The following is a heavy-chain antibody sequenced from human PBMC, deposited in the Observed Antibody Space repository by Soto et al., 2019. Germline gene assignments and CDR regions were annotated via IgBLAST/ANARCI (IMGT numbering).Heavy chain of an antibody. CDR1: GFIFSNYV. J-gene: IGHJ4*02. CDR2: ISDSGGTS. V-gene: IGHV3-23*01. D-gene: IGHD1-26*01. CDR3: AKRPRALLTFDY. Sequence: GGSLRLSCAASGFIFSNYVMSWVRRAPGKGLEWVSSISDSGGTSYYADSVKGRFTISRDNSKNTLYLQMNSLRAEDTAIYYCAKRPRALLTFDYWGQGTLVIVSS.